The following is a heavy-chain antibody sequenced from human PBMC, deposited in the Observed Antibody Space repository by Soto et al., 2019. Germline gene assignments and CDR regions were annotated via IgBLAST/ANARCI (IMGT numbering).Heavy chain of an antibody. J-gene: IGHJ4*02. CDR2: IYYSGST. CDR1: GGSISSYY. CDR3: ARYSLGDCYKCDYFDY. Sequence: SETLSLTCTVSGGSISSYYWSWIRQPPGKGLEWIGYIYYSGSTNYNPSLKGRVTISVDTSKNQFSLKLSSVTAADTAVYYCARYSLGDCYKCDYFDYWGQGTLVTVSS. D-gene: IGHD2-21*01. V-gene: IGHV4-59*01.